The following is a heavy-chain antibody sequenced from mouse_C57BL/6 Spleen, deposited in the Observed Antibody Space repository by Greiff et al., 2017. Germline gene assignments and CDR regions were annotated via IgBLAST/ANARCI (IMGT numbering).Heavy chain of an antibody. Sequence: VQLQQSGPELVRPGASVKISCKASGYAFTSSCMNWVKQRPGQGLEWIGRIYPGDGDTNYNGKFKGKATLTADKSSSTAYMQLSSLTSEDSAVYFCAREEGSSDPYAIDDWGTGTTVTVSS. D-gene: IGHD3-2*02. CDR1: GYAFTSSC. V-gene: IGHV1-82*01. J-gene: IGHJ4*01. CDR2: IYPGDGDT. CDR3: AREEGSSDPYAIDD.